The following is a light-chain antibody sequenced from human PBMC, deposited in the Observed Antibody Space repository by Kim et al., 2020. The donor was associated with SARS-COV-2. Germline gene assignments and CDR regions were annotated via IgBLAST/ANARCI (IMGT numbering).Light chain of an antibody. CDR3: LLSESGTAV. CDR2: ETS. J-gene: IGLJ2*01. Sequence: PGGKGTRTWGSSTGPVTSEHWPDWFQQKPGQAPRTLIYETSSKRSWTPARFSGSLLGGKAALTLSGAQPGDGADYYCLLSESGTAVFGGGTQLTVL. CDR1: TGPVTSEHW. V-gene: IGLV7-46*01.